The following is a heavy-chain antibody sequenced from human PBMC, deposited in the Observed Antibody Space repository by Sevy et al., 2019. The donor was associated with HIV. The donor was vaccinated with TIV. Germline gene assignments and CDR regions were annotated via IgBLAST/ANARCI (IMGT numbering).Heavy chain of an antibody. CDR1: GFTFSSYA. D-gene: IGHD5-18*01. CDR3: AREVGYSYGN. J-gene: IGHJ4*02. V-gene: IGHV3-30-3*01. Sequence: GGSLRLSCAASGFTFSSYAMHWVRQAPGKGLEWVAVISCDGSNKYYADSVKGRFTISRDNSKNTLYLQMNSLRAEDTAVYYCAREVGYSYGNWGQGTLVTVSS. CDR2: ISCDGSNK.